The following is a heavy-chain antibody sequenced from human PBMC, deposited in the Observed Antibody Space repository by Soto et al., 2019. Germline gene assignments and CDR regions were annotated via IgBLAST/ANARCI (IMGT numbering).Heavy chain of an antibody. V-gene: IGHV3-66*01. CDR2: LYGDGTT. CDR1: GISVNTNS. CDR3: ARDFGSTWYVFDY. J-gene: IGHJ4*02. D-gene: IGHD6-13*01. Sequence: EVQLVQSGGGLVQPGGSLTISCAVSGISVNTNSMNWVRQAPGQGLEWVSVLYGDGTTHYADSVKGRFTISRDVSKNLRHLQMSSLRGEDTAVYYCARDFGSTWYVFDYWGQGTLVVVSS.